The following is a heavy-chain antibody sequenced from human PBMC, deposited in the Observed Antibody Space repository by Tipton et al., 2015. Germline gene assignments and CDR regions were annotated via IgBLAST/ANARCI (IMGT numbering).Heavy chain of an antibody. CDR1: GGSFNDFY. J-gene: IGHJ5*02. CDR3: ARRSPESGPTGRFEP. V-gene: IGHV4-34*01. D-gene: IGHD5-12*01. Sequence: TLSLTCTVSGGSFNDFYWSWIRQPPGKGLEWVGEINHVGDTNYNPSLKSRVTISVDTSKNQFSLKLSSVTAADTAVYYCARRSPESGPTGRFEPWGQGTLVTVSS. CDR2: INHVGDT.